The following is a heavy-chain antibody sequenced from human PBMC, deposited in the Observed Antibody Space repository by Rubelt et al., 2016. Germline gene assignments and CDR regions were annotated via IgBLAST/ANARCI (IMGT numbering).Heavy chain of an antibody. CDR3: AKDHLPRIWFGELSPWFDP. D-gene: IGHD3-10*01. J-gene: IGHJ5*02. V-gene: IGHV3-9*01. CDR2: ISWNSGSI. Sequence: EVQLVESGGGLVQPGRSLRLSCAASGFTFDDYAMHWVRQAPGKGLEWVSGISWNSGSIGYADFVKGRFTISRDNAKNSRYRKMNSLRAEDTALYYCAKDHLPRIWFGELSPWFDPWGQGTLVTVSS. CDR1: GFTFDDYA.